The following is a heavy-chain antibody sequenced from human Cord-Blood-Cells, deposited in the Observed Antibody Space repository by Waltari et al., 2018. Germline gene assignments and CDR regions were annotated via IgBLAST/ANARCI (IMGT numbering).Heavy chain of an antibody. V-gene: IGHV3-15*01. CDR2: IKSKTDGGTT. Sequence: EVQLVESGGGLVKPGGSLRLSCAASGFTFSKAWMSWVRQVTGKGLEWVGRIKSKTDGGTTDYAAPVKGRFTISRDDSKNTLYLQMNSLKTEDTAVYYCTTDRIAAADAFDIWGQGTMVTVSS. CDR3: TTDRIAAADAFDI. J-gene: IGHJ3*02. D-gene: IGHD6-13*01. CDR1: GFTFSKAW.